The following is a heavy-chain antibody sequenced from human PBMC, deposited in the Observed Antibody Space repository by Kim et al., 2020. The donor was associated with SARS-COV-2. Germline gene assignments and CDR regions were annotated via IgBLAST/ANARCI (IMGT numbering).Heavy chain of an antibody. CDR3: ARGLNYYDSSGYSLTPYYFDY. J-gene: IGHJ4*02. CDR2: INHSGST. Sequence: SETLSLTCAVYGGSFSGYYWSWIRQPPGKGLEWIGEINHSGSTNYNPSLKSRVTISVDTSKNQFSLKLSSVTAADTAVYYCARGLNYYDSSGYSLTPYYFDYWGQGTLVTVSS. V-gene: IGHV4-34*01. D-gene: IGHD3-22*01. CDR1: GGSFSGYY.